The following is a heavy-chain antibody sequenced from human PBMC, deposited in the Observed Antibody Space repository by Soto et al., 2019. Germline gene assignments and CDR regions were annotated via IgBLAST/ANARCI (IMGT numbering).Heavy chain of an antibody. V-gene: IGHV3-23*01. CDR1: EFTFSNYA. J-gene: IGHJ4*02. CDR3: AKVGNDFWSGFYFFDY. D-gene: IGHD3-3*01. CDR2: ISDNGGTT. Sequence: GGSLRLSCAASEFTFSNYAMSWVRQAPGKGLEWVSSISDNGGTTYYADSVKGRFTISRDNSKNTLFLKMNSLRADDTAVFYCAKVGNDFWSGFYFFDYWGQGTLVTVSS.